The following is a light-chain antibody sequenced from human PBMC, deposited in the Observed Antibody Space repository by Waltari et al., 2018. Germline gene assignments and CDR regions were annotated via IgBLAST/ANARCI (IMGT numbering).Light chain of an antibody. J-gene: IGKJ4*01. CDR1: QSVSSN. CDR3: QQYNNWPPLT. CDR2: GAS. Sequence: EIVMMQSPATLSVSPGERATLSCRASQSVSSNLAWYQEKPGQAPRLLIYGASTRATGIPARFSGSGSGTEFILTISSLQSEDFAVYYCQQYNNWPPLTFGGGTKVEIK. V-gene: IGKV3D-15*01.